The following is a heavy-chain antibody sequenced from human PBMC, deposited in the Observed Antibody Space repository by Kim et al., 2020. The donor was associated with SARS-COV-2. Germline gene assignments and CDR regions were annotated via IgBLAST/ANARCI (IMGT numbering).Heavy chain of an antibody. J-gene: IGHJ5*02. CDR2: INYNSGRI. V-gene: IGHV3-9*01. CDR1: GFSFDDSA. CDR3: AKARLTDSNWFDP. D-gene: IGHD6-25*01. Sequence: GGSLRLSCAASGFSFDDSAMHWVRQAPGKGLERVSGINYNSGRIGYADSVKGRFTISRDNAKKSLYLKMNSLRDEDTALYYCAKARLTDSNWFDPWGQGNLVTVSS.